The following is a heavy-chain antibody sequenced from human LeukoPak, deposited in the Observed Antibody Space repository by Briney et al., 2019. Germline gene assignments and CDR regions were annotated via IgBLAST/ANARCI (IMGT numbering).Heavy chain of an antibody. CDR1: GGSISSSSYY. CDR2: MYYSGST. CDR3: VRLNGGYYEAIFDY. V-gene: IGHV4-39*01. D-gene: IGHD3-22*01. Sequence: SETLSLTCTVSGGSISSSSYYWGWIRQPPGKGLECIGSMYYSGSTFYNPPLKSRVTISVDTSKNQFSLKLRSVTAADTAVYYCVRLNGGYYEAIFDYWGQGTLVTVSS. J-gene: IGHJ4*02.